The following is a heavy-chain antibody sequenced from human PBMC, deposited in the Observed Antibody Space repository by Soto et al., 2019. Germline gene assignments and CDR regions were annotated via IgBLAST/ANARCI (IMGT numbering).Heavy chain of an antibody. CDR3: ARDADGYNYWFG. CDR1: GYTFTSYY. Sequence: QVQLVQSGAEVKKPGASVKVSCKASGYTFTSYYMHWVRQAPGQGLEWMGIINPSGGSTNYAHKFQGRVTMTRDTSTSTVYMELSSLRSEDTAVYYCARDADGYNYWFGWGQGTLVTVSS. J-gene: IGHJ4*02. V-gene: IGHV1-46*03. CDR2: INPSGGST. D-gene: IGHD5-12*01.